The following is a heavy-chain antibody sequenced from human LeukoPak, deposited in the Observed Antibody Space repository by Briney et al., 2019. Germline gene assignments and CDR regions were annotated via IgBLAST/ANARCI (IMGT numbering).Heavy chain of an antibody. Sequence: GGSLRLSCSASGFNFNNYAMNWVRQAPGKGLEYVSAISSNGGSTYYADSVKGRCTISRDNSKNTLYLQMSSLRAEDTAVYYCGLATYYYDSSGSDDAFDIWGQGTMVIVSS. CDR2: ISSNGGST. CDR3: GLATYYYDSSGSDDAFDI. J-gene: IGHJ3*02. CDR1: GFNFNNYA. V-gene: IGHV3-64D*08. D-gene: IGHD3-22*01.